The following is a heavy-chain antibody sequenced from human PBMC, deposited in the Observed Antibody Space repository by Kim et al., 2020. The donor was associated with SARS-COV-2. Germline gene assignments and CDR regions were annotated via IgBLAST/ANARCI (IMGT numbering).Heavy chain of an antibody. CDR1: GYTFTSYG. J-gene: IGHJ6*02. Sequence: ASVKVSCKASGYTFTSYGISWVRQAPGQGLEWMGWISAYNGNTNYAQKLQGRVTMTTDTSTSTAYMELRSLRSDDTAVYYCARDGKVRGQNYYYYGMDVWGQGTTVTVSS. CDR3: ARDGKVRGQNYYYYGMDV. CDR2: ISAYNGNT. V-gene: IGHV1-18*01. D-gene: IGHD3-10*01.